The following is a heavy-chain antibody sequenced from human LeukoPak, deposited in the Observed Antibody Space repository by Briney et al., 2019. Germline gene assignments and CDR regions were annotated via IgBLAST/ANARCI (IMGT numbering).Heavy chain of an antibody. CDR3: ARHSAVPYSGSYAAVFDY. Sequence: SETLSLTCTVSGGSISSSSYYWGWIRQPPGKGLEWIGSIYYSGSTYYNPSLKSRVTISVDTSKNQFSLKLSSVTAADTAVYYCARHSAVPYSGSYAAVFDYWGQGTLVTVSS. J-gene: IGHJ4*02. CDR2: IYYSGST. CDR1: GGSISSSSYY. V-gene: IGHV4-39*01. D-gene: IGHD1-26*01.